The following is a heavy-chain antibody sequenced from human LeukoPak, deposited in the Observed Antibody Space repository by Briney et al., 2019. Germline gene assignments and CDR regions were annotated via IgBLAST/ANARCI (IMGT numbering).Heavy chain of an antibody. D-gene: IGHD3-22*01. CDR3: AKPRDSSGYLEYFQH. CDR2: ISGSGGST. Sequence: GRPLRLSCAASGFTFSSYAMSWVRQAPGKGLEWVSAISGSGGSTYYADSVKGRFTISRDNSKNTLYLQMNSLRAEDTAVYYCAKPRDSSGYLEYFQHWGQGTLVTVSS. V-gene: IGHV3-23*01. J-gene: IGHJ1*01. CDR1: GFTFSSYA.